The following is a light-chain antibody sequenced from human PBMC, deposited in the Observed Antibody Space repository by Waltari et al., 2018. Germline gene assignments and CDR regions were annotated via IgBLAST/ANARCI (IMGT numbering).Light chain of an antibody. CDR1: ASNIRGNV. CDR3: AAWDDSPNGHWV. CDR2: RND. Sequence: QSVLTQPPSASGTPGQRVTLTCSGRASNIRGNVLNWSQQFPGKAPKLVIYRNDQRPSGVPDRFSGSKSGTSASLAISGLQSEDEADYYCAAWDDSPNGHWVFGGGTKVTVL. J-gene: IGLJ3*02. V-gene: IGLV1-44*01.